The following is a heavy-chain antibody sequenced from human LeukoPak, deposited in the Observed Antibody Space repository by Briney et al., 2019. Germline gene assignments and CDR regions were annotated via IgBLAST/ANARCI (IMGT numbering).Heavy chain of an antibody. J-gene: IGHJ6*03. CDR1: GYTFTGYY. V-gene: IGHV1-18*04. CDR3: ARVGITIFGVVTYYMDV. Sequence: EASVKVSCKASGYTFTGYYMHWVRQAPGQGLEWMGRISPNSGNTNYAQKLQGRVTMTTDTSTSTAYMELRSLRSDDTAVYYCARVGITIFGVVTYYMDVWGKGTTVTVSS. D-gene: IGHD3-3*01. CDR2: ISPNSGNT.